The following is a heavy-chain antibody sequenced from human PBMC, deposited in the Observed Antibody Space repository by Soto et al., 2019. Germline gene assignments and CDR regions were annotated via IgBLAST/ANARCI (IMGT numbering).Heavy chain of an antibody. V-gene: IGHV3-23*01. D-gene: IGHD2-15*01. Sequence: PGGSLRLSCAASGFTFSSYAMTWVRQAPGKGLEYVSSISNSGGSTYYADSLRGRFTVSRDNSKNTLYLQMNSLRADDTAVYYCANPLAHCSGPTCYGPVTFWGQGTLVTGSS. CDR3: ANPLAHCSGPTCYGPVTF. J-gene: IGHJ4*02. CDR1: GFTFSSYA. CDR2: ISNSGGST.